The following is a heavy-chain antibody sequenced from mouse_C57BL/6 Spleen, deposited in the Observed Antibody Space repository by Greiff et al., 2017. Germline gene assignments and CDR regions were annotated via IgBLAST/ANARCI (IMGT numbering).Heavy chain of an antibody. CDR2: ISSGGSYT. V-gene: IGHV5-6*02. Sequence: EVKLEESGGDLMKPGGSLKLSCAASGFTFSSYGMSWVRQTPDKRLEWVATISSGGSYTYYPDSVKGRFTISRDNAKNTLYLQMSSLKSEDTAMYYCARHHTTVEAMDYWGKGTSVTVSS. D-gene: IGHD1-1*01. CDR3: ARHHTTVEAMDY. CDR1: GFTFSSYG. J-gene: IGHJ4*01.